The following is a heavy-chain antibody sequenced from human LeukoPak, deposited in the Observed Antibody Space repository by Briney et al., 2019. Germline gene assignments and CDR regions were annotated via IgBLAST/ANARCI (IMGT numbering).Heavy chain of an antibody. J-gene: IGHJ4*02. CDR2: ISGSGGTT. CDR1: GFTFSNYA. D-gene: IGHD5-18*01. CDR3: TTVLGYRYGVPYFDY. Sequence: GGSLRLSCATSGFTFSNYAVSWVRLAPGKGLEWVSSISGSGGTTYYADSVKGRFTISRDNSKNTLYLQMNSLKTEDTAVYYCTTVLGYRYGVPYFDYWGQGTLVTVSS. V-gene: IGHV3-23*01.